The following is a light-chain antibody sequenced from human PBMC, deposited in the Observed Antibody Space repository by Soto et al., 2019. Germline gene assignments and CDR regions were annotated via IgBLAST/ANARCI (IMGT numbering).Light chain of an antibody. CDR3: QQRNNWPPRYT. Sequence: ETVLTQSPATLSLSPGERATLSCRASQSVSTYLAWYQQKPGQAPRLLIYDASNRATGIPARFSGSGSGTDFTLTISSLEPEDFAIYYCQQRNNWPPRYTFGQGTKLEIK. J-gene: IGKJ2*01. CDR1: QSVSTY. V-gene: IGKV3-11*01. CDR2: DAS.